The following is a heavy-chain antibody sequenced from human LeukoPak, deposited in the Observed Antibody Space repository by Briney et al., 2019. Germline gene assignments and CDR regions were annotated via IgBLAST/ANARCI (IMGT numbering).Heavy chain of an antibody. D-gene: IGHD5-12*01. J-gene: IGHJ4*02. V-gene: IGHV1-69*04. CDR3: ASSSGYDFLMLKAGFDY. CDR1: GGTFSSYA. CDR2: IIPIFGIA. Sequence: SVKVSCKASGGTFSSYAISWVRQAPGQGLEWMGRIIPIFGIANYAQKFQGRVTITADKSTSTAYMELSSLRSEDTAVYYCASSSGYDFLMLKAGFDYWGQGTLVTVSS.